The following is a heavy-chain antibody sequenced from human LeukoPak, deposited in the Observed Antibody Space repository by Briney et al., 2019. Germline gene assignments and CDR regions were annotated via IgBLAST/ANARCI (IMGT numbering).Heavy chain of an antibody. CDR3: ARDPDYGGNVWFDP. D-gene: IGHD4-23*01. CDR1: GFTFSSYS. J-gene: IGHJ5*02. V-gene: IGHV3-48*01. CDR2: ISSNTI. Sequence: TGGSLRLSCAASGFTFSSYSMNWVRQAPGKGLEWVSYISSNTIYYADSVKGRFTISRDNAKNSLYLQMNSLRAEDTAVYYCARDPDYGGNVWFDPWGQGTLVTVSS.